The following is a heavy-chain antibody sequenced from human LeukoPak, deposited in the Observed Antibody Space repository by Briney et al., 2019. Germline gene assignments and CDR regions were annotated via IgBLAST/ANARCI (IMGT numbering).Heavy chain of an antibody. V-gene: IGHV4-34*01. CDR2: INHSGST. CDR1: GGSFSGYY. D-gene: IGHD4-17*01. CDR3: ARHSSMTTVTFDY. J-gene: IGHJ4*02. Sequence: PSETLSLTCAVYGGSFSGYYWSWIRQPPGKGLEWIGEINHSGSTNYNPSLKSRVTISVDTSKNQFSLKLSSVTAADTAVYYCARHSSMTTVTFDYWGQGTLVFVSS.